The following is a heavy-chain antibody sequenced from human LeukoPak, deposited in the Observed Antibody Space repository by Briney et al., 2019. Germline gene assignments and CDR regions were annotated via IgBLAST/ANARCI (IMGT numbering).Heavy chain of an antibody. CDR2: IYYSGST. V-gene: IGHV4-59*01. D-gene: IGHD3-3*02. CDR3: ARGGAAFDFAY. Sequence: PSETLSLTCTVSGGSISSYYWSWIRQPPGKGLEWIGYIYYSGSTNYNPSLKSRVTISVDTSKNQFSLKLSSVTAADTAMYYCARGGAAFDFAYWGQGPLVTVSS. CDR1: GGSISSYY. J-gene: IGHJ4*02.